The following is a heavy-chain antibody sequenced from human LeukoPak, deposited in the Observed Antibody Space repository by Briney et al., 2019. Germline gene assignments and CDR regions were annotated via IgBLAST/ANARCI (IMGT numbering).Heavy chain of an antibody. CDR2: ISAYNGNT. V-gene: IGHV1-18*01. D-gene: IGHD3-9*01. J-gene: IGHJ4*02. CDR3: AREKDPYYDILTGPEPLDY. Sequence: GASVKVSCKASGYTFTSYGISWVRQAPGQGLEWMGWISAYNGNTNYAQKLQGRVTMTTDTSTSTAYMELRSLRSDDTAVYYCAREKDPYYDILTGPEPLDYWGQGTLVTVSS. CDR1: GYTFTSYG.